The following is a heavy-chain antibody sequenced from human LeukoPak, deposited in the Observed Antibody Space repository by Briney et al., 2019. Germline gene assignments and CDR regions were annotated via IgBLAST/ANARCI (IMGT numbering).Heavy chain of an antibody. D-gene: IGHD3-22*01. V-gene: IGHV1-8*03. CDR2: MNPNSGNT. CDR3: ARLFQRNELNYYDSSGYSLGY. J-gene: IGHJ4*02. Sequence: GASVKVSCKASGYTFTSYDINWVRQATGQGLEWMGWMNPNSGNTGYAQKFQGRITITRNTSIRTAYMELSSLRSEDTAVHYCARLFQRNELNYYDSSGYSLGYWGQGTLVTDSS. CDR1: GYTFTSYD.